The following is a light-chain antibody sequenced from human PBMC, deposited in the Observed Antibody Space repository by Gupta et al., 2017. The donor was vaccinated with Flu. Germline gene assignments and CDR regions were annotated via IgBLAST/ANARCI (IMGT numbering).Light chain of an antibody. CDR2: DAS. CDR1: QSVSSY. V-gene: IGKV3-11*01. Sequence: IVLSHFLATLSLSPGEGATLSCRASQSVSSYLAWYQQKPGQAPRLLIYDASNRATGIPARFSGSGSGTDFTLTISSLEPEDFALYYCQQRGNWPYTFGQGTKLEIK. CDR3: QQRGNWPYT. J-gene: IGKJ2*01.